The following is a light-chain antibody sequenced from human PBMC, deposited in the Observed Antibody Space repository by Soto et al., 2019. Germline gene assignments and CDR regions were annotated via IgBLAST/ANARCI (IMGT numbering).Light chain of an antibody. Sequence: DIQMTQSPSPLSPSVGDTVTITCRAGQNISNFLNWYQQKPGQAPQLLIYGASTLQSGVPSRFSGSGSGTDFTLTITSLQPEDVATYYCQQSHSTPTTFGQGTKVEI. J-gene: IGKJ1*01. CDR3: QQSHSTPTT. CDR2: GAS. V-gene: IGKV1-39*01. CDR1: QNISNF.